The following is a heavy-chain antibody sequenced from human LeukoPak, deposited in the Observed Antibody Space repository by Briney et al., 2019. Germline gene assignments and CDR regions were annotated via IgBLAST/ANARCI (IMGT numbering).Heavy chain of an antibody. Sequence: SETLSLTCTVSGGSISSYYWSSIRQPPGKGLEWIGYINYRGSTNYNPSLKSRVTISVDTSKNQFSLKLSSVTAADTAVYYCATGSSYSGSYRYYYYYMDVWGKGTTVTVSS. J-gene: IGHJ6*03. CDR3: ATGSSYSGSYRYYYYYMDV. D-gene: IGHD1-26*01. V-gene: IGHV4-59*01. CDR2: INYRGST. CDR1: GGSISSYY.